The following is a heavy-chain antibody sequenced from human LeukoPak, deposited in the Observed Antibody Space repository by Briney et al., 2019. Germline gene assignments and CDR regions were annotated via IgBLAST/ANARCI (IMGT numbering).Heavy chain of an antibody. CDR2: IIPIFGTA. CDR3: ARGVLRFLEWFFGVDYYCMDV. Sequence: ASVKVSCKASGGTFSSYAISWVRQAPGQGLEWMGGIIPIFGTANYARKFQGRVTITADESTSTAYMELSSLRSEDTAVYYCARGVLRFLEWFFGVDYYCMDVWGKGTTVTVSS. CDR1: GGTFSSYA. J-gene: IGHJ6*03. D-gene: IGHD3-3*01. V-gene: IGHV1-69*13.